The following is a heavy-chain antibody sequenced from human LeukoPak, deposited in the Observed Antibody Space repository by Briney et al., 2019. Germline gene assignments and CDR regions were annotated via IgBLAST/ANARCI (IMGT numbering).Heavy chain of an antibody. D-gene: IGHD3-22*01. Sequence: PSETLSLTCTVSGGSISSGDYYWSWIRQPPGKGLEWIGYIYYSGSTYYNPSLKSRVTISIDTSKNQFSLKLGSVTAADTAVYYCARTYYYDSSGLYYFDYWGQGTLVTVSS. CDR2: IYYSGST. CDR3: ARTYYYDSSGLYYFDY. CDR1: GGSISSGDYY. J-gene: IGHJ4*02. V-gene: IGHV4-30-4*01.